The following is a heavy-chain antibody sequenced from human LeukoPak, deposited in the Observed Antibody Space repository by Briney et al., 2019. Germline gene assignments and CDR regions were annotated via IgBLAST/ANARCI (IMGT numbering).Heavy chain of an antibody. Sequence: PSETLSLTCSVSGGSLSPYYWSWIRQPPGGGLEWLGEINQSGSTNYNPSLKSRVTISVEKFKNQFSLEVTSVTAAGTAIYYCATLGGLYYESHGYPDFDHWGQGTLVTVSS. J-gene: IGHJ4*02. CDR2: INQSGST. CDR1: GGSLSPYY. V-gene: IGHV4-34*01. D-gene: IGHD3-22*01. CDR3: ATLGGLYYESHGYPDFDH.